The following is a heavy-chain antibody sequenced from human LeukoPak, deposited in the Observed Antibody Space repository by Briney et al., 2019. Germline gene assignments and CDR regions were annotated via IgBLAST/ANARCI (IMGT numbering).Heavy chain of an antibody. J-gene: IGHJ4*02. CDR1: GYTFTSYD. CDR2: TSPNTGYI. CDR3: ATSRYCSNGVCPFDY. D-gene: IGHD2-8*01. Sequence: ASVKVSCKTSGYTFTSYDMNWVRQAAGQGLEWMGWTSPNTGYIYYARKFQGRKTMATNTATRTVYMELSSLRSEDTAVYYCATSRYCSNGVCPFDYWGQGTLVTVSS. V-gene: IGHV1-8*01.